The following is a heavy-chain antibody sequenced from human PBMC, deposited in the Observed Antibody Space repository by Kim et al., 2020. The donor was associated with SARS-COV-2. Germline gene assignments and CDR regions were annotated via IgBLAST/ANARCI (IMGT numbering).Heavy chain of an antibody. CDR1: GGSVSSGSYY. CDR2: IYYSGST. CDR3: ARSWKATGGI. Sequence: SETLSLTCTVSGGSVSSGSYYWSWIRQPPGKGLEWIGYIYYSGSTNYNPSLKSRVTISVDTSKNQFSLKLSSVTAADTAVYYCARSWKATGGIWGQGTLVTVSS. J-gene: IGHJ4*02. V-gene: IGHV4-61*01. D-gene: IGHD6-13*01.